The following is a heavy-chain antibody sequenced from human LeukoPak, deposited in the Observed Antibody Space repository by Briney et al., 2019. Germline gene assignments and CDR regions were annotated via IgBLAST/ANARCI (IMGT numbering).Heavy chain of an antibody. D-gene: IGHD4-17*01. CDR1: GYSISSSNW. CDR2: VYYSGST. CDR3: ARSRDYGGADFDY. J-gene: IGHJ4*02. Sequence: PSETLSLTCAVSGYSISSSNWWGWIRQPPGKGLEWIGYVYYSGSTYYNPSLKSRVTMSVDTSKNQFSLKLSSVTAVDTAVYYCARSRDYGGADFDYWGQGTLVTVSS. V-gene: IGHV4-28*01.